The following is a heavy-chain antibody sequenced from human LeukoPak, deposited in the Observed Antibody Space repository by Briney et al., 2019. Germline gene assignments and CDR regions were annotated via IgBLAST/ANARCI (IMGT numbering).Heavy chain of an antibody. CDR3: ARDGTPAFYYYMDV. CDR1: GYTFTGYY. CDR2: INPSGGST. V-gene: IGHV1-46*01. J-gene: IGHJ6*03. Sequence: ASVKVSCKASGYTFTGYYMHWVRQAPGQGLEWMGWINPSGGSTNYAQKFQDRVTMTRDTSTSTVYMELSSLRSEDTAVYFCARDGTPAFYYYMDVWGKGTTVTISS.